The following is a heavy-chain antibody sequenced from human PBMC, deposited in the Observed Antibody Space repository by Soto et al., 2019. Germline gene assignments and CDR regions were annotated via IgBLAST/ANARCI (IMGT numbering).Heavy chain of an antibody. V-gene: IGHV3-33*01. Sequence: QVQLVESGGGVVQPGRSLRLSSAASGFTFSSYGMHWVRQAPGKGLEWVAVIWYDGSNKYYADSVKGRFTISRDNSKNTLYLQMNSLRAEDTAVYYCARSYGDYYPYYFDYWGQGTLVTVSS. D-gene: IGHD4-17*01. CDR3: ARSYGDYYPYYFDY. CDR2: IWYDGSNK. J-gene: IGHJ4*02. CDR1: GFTFSSYG.